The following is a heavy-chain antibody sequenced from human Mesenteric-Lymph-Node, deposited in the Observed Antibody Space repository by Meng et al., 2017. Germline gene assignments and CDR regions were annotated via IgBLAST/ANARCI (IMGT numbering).Heavy chain of an antibody. D-gene: IGHD2-2*01. Sequence: ASVKVSCKASGYTFTSYDINWVRQATGQGLEWMGWMNPNSGNTGYAQKFQGRVTMTRNTSISTAYMELSSLRSEDTAVYYCARDPSPGRGYCSSTSCYPTYYYYGMDVWGQGTTVTVSS. V-gene: IGHV1-8*01. J-gene: IGHJ6*02. CDR1: GYTFTSYD. CDR2: MNPNSGNT. CDR3: ARDPSPGRGYCSSTSCYPTYYYYGMDV.